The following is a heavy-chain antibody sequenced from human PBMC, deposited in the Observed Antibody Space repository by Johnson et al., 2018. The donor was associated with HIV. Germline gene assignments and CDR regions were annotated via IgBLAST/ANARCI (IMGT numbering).Heavy chain of an antibody. CDR1: GFTFSSYA. D-gene: IGHD3-22*01. CDR2: ISYDGSNK. Sequence: QVQLVESGGGVVQPGRSLRLSCAASGFTFSSYAMHWVRQAPGKGLEWVAVISYDGSNKYYADSVKGRFTISRDNSKNTLYLQMNSLRAEDTAVYYCASLQTYYYDCSGYYPKDAFDIWGQGTMVTVSS. V-gene: IGHV3-30*04. CDR3: ASLQTYYYDCSGYYPKDAFDI. J-gene: IGHJ3*02.